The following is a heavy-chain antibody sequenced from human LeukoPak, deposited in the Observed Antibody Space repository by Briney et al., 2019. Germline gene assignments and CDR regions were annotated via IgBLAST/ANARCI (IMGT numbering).Heavy chain of an antibody. Sequence: SETLSLTCTVSGGSISSGDYYWSWIRQPPGKGLEWIGYIYYSGSTYYNPSLKSRVTISVDTSKNQFSLKLSSVTAADTAVYYCARGVEWLTPPWFDPWGQGTLVTVSS. CDR1: GGSISSGDYY. V-gene: IGHV4-30-4*08. J-gene: IGHJ5*02. D-gene: IGHD3-3*01. CDR2: IYYSGST. CDR3: ARGVEWLTPPWFDP.